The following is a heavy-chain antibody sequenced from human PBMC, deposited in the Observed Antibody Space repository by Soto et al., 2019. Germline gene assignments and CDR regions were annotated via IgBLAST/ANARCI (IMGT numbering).Heavy chain of an antibody. Sequence: PGGSLRLSCAASGFTFSSYAMHWVRQAPGKGLEWVAVISYDGSNKYYADSVKGRFTISRDNSKNTLYLQMNSLRAEDTAVYYCARVGSGYVATNYDFDYWGQGTLVTVSS. CDR2: ISYDGSNK. J-gene: IGHJ4*02. CDR3: ARVGSGYVATNYDFDY. D-gene: IGHD5-12*01. V-gene: IGHV3-30-3*01. CDR1: GFTFSSYA.